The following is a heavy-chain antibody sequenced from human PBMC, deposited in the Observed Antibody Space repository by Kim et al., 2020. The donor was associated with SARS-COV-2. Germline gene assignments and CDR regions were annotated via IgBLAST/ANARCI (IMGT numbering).Heavy chain of an antibody. CDR3: ARVRPRVGATNDAFDF. V-gene: IGHV3-74*01. Sequence: GGSLRLSCAASGFTFSSHWMHWVRQGPGKGLVWVSRINSDGSNIDYADSVKGRFSISRDNAKSTLYLQMNSLRDEDTAEYYCARVRPRVGATNDAFDFWGLGTMVIVSS. D-gene: IGHD1-26*01. CDR1: GFTFSSHW. CDR2: INSDGSNI. J-gene: IGHJ3*01.